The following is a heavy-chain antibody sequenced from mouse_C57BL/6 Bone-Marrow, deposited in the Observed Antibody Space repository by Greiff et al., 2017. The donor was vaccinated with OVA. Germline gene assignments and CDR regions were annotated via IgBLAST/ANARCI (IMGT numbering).Heavy chain of an antibody. CDR2: ISDGGSYT. D-gene: IGHD3-2*02. CDR1: GFTFSSYA. CDR3: ARDQGSGYPYFDY. J-gene: IGHJ2*01. Sequence: EVQGVESGGGLVKPGGSLKLSCAASGFTFSSYAMSWVRQTPEKRLEWVATISDGGSYTYYPDHVQGRFTISRDNAKNNLYLQMSHLKSEETAMYYGARDQGSGYPYFDYWGQGTTLTVSS. V-gene: IGHV5-4*01.